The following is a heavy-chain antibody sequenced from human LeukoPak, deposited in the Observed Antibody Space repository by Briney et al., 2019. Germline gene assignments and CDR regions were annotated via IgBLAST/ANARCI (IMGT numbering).Heavy chain of an antibody. Sequence: SETLSLTCTVSGDSISSGDYYWSWIRQPAGKGLEWIGRIYTSGSTNYNPSLKSRVTISVDTSKNQFSLKLSSVTAADTAVYYCARDCSGGSCPGFVYFDYWGQGTLVTVSS. CDR3: ARDCSGGSCPGFVYFDY. CDR2: IYTSGST. V-gene: IGHV4-61*02. J-gene: IGHJ4*02. D-gene: IGHD2-15*01. CDR1: GDSISSGDYY.